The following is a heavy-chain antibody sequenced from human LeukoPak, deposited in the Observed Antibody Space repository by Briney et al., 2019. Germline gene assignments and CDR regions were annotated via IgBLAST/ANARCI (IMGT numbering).Heavy chain of an antibody. V-gene: IGHV3-15*07. J-gene: IGHJ3*02. CDR3: ARDEYLDYYDSSGPPGAFDI. Sequence: PGGSLRLSCAASGFTFSNAWMNWVRQAPGKGLEWVGRIKSKTDGGTTDYAAPVKGRFTISRDDSKNTLYLQMNSLKTEDTAVYYCARDEYLDYYDSSGPPGAFDIWGQGTMVTVSS. D-gene: IGHD3-22*01. CDR2: IKSKTDGGTT. CDR1: GFTFSNAW.